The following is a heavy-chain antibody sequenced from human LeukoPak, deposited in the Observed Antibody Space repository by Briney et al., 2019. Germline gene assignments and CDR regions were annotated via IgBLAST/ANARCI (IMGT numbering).Heavy chain of an antibody. CDR2: INPNSGGT. D-gene: IGHD3-22*01. CDR3: ARDLNGDYDSSGYYGDY. CDR1: GYTFTGYY. Sequence: ASVKVSCKASGYTFTGYYMHWVRQAPGQGLEWMGWINPNSGGTNYAQKFQGRVTMTRDTSISTAYMELSRLRSDDTAVYYCARDLNGDYDSSGYYGDYWGQGTLVTVSS. J-gene: IGHJ4*01. V-gene: IGHV1-2*02.